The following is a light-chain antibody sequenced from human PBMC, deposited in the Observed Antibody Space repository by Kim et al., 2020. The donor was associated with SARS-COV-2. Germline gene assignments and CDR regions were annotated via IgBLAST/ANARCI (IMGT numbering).Light chain of an antibody. V-gene: IGKV3-20*01. J-gene: IGKJ1*01. Sequence: EIVLTQSPGTPSLSPGERATLSCRASQSVSSSYLAWYQQKPGQAPRLLIYGASSRATGIPDRFSGSGSGTDFTLTISRLEPEDFAVYYCQQYGSSPWTFGQGTKVDIK. CDR3: QQYGSSPWT. CDR2: GAS. CDR1: QSVSSSY.